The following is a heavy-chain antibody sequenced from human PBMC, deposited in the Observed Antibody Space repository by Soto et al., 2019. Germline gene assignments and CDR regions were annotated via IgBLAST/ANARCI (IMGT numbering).Heavy chain of an antibody. J-gene: IGHJ4*02. CDR3: ARAHSGSPPTLGY. D-gene: IGHD1-26*01. CDR2: ISSSSSYI. Sequence: PGGSLRLSCAASGFTFSSYSMNWVRQAPGKGLEWVSSISSSSSYIYYADSVKGRFTISRDNATNSLYLQMNSLRAEDTAVYYCARAHSGSPPTLGYWGQGTLVTVSS. CDR1: GFTFSSYS. V-gene: IGHV3-21*01.